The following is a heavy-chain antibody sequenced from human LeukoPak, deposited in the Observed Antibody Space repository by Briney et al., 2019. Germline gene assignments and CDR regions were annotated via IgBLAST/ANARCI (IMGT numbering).Heavy chain of an antibody. CDR1: GFTFSSYE. D-gene: IGHD3-16*01. CDR3: AKGGDYFDY. J-gene: IGHJ4*02. CDR2: ISSSGSTI. Sequence: GGSLRLSCAASGFTFSSYEMNWARQAPGKGLEWVSYISSSGSTIYYADSVKGRLTIFRDNSKNTLYLQMNSLRAEDTAVYYCAKGGDYFDYWGQGTLVTVSS. V-gene: IGHV3-48*03.